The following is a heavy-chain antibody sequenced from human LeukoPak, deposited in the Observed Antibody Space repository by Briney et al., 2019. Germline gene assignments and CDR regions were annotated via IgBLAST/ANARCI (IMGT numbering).Heavy chain of an antibody. J-gene: IGHJ4*02. D-gene: IGHD5-18*01. Sequence: SEALSLTCTVSGGSISSYYWSWIRQPPGKRLEWIGYIYYSGSTNYNPSLKSRVTISVDTSKNQFSLKLSSVTAADTAVYYCARENDRYGRIDYWGQGTQVTVSS. CDR3: ARENDRYGRIDY. V-gene: IGHV4-59*01. CDR2: IYYSGST. CDR1: GGSISSYY.